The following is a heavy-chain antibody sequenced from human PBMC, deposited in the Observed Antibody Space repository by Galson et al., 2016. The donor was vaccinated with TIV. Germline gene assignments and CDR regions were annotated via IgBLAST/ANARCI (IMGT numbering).Heavy chain of an antibody. V-gene: IGHV1-8*02. J-gene: IGHJ4*02. Sequence: SVKVSCKAFGYTFTDYYMHWIRQAPGQGLEWMGWMSPSSGNTGYAQKFRGRITMTRHPSTTTVYMELSGLTSEDTAVYYCARGHYYDSSGYSFDFWGQGTLVTVSS. CDR3: ARGHYYDSSGYSFDF. CDR2: MSPSSGNT. D-gene: IGHD3-22*01. CDR1: GYTFTDYY.